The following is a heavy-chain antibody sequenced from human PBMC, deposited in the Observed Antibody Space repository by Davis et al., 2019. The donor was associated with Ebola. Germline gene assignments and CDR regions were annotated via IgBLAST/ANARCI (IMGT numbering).Heavy chain of an antibody. CDR3: ARDPPQSGGYV. Sequence: GESLKISCAASGFTFNIFDMHWVRQAPGRGLEWVAFVRSHGSDDHYADSVKGRFTISRHSSENTVFLQMNSLRPDDTAVYYCARDPPQSGGYVWGQGTLVTVSS. CDR2: VRSHGSDD. J-gene: IGHJ4*02. V-gene: IGHV3-30*02. CDR1: GFTFNIFD. D-gene: IGHD5-12*01.